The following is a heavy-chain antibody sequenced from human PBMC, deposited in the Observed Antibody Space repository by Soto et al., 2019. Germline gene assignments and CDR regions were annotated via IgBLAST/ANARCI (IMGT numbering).Heavy chain of an antibody. Sequence: ASVKVSCKASGYTFTSHGITWVRRAPGQGLEWMGWISAYNNNTNYTQNPQGRLTMTTDTSTSTAYMELRSLRSDDTAVYYCARDLGGYNSIAAYWGQGALVTVSS. CDR1: GYTFTSHG. CDR3: ARDLGGYNSIAAY. CDR2: ISAYNNNT. V-gene: IGHV1-18*01. J-gene: IGHJ4*02. D-gene: IGHD5-12*01.